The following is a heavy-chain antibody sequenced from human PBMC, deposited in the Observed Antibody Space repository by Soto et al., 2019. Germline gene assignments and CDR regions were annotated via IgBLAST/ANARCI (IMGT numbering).Heavy chain of an antibody. J-gene: IGHJ4*02. CDR2: VTPRNGDT. CDR1: GYTFTSYD. CDR3: ARGGSYWARRHYFDS. Sequence: ASVKVSCKASGYTFTSYDINWVRQAAGQGPEWMGSVTPRNGDTAFAQKYQGRVTVTSNTSMSTVYMELSNLRSDDTAVYYCARGGSYWARRHYFDSWGQGTLVTVSS. D-gene: IGHD2-8*02. V-gene: IGHV1-8*02.